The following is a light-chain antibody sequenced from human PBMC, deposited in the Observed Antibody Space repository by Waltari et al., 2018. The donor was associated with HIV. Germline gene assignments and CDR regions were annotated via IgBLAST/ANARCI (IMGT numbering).Light chain of an antibody. CDR3: YSAGDHDVV. Sequence: SYELTQPSSVSVSPGQTARITCSGDILAKKYGRWFQQKPGQAPLVVIYEDSERPSGIPERFSGSSSGTTVTLTITGAQVEDDADYYCYSAGDHDVVFGGGTKLTVL. CDR2: EDS. CDR1: ILAKKY. J-gene: IGLJ2*01. V-gene: IGLV3-27*01.